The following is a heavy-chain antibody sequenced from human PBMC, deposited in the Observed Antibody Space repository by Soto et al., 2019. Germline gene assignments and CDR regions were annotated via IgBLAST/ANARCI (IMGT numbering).Heavy chain of an antibody. CDR2: ITWNSGSI. D-gene: IGHD1-26*01. CDR1: GFRFDEYA. J-gene: IGHJ4*02. CDR3: AKALISGSPMFDY. Sequence: GGSLRLSCAASGFRFDEYAMHWVRQAPGKGLEWVSGITWNSGSINYADSVKGRFTISRDNAKNSLYMQMNSLRVEDTALYYCAKALISGSPMFDYWGQGTLVTVSS. V-gene: IGHV3-9*01.